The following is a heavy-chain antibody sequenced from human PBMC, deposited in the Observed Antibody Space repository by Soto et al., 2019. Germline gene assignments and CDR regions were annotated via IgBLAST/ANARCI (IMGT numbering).Heavy chain of an antibody. Sequence: EVQLVESGGGLVQPGESLRLSCAASGFPFTPFWMHWVRQAPGKGLEWLSHINSDGSTKVYADSVRGRFSISRDNAKNTLYLQLNSMKAEDTACYYCVRDRWSPYSFDSWGRGTMVTVSS. CDR2: INSDGSTK. V-gene: IGHV3-74*01. CDR1: GFPFTPFW. D-gene: IGHD3-3*01. CDR3: VRDRWSPYSFDS. J-gene: IGHJ3*01.